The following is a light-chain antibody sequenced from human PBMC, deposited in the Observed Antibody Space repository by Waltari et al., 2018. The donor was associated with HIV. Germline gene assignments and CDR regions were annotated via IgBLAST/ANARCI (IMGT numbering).Light chain of an antibody. J-gene: IGLJ2*01. CDR3: AAWDDSLNGHLV. CDR2: PTT. V-gene: IGLV1-44*01. Sequence: QSVLTQPPSASGTPGQRVTISCSGGSSTIGTNTVFWYQHLPGTAPKVLIYPTTQRPSGVPGRFSGSKSGTSAYLAISGLQSEDEADYYCAAWDDSLNGHLVFGGGTKLTVL. CDR1: SSTIGTNT.